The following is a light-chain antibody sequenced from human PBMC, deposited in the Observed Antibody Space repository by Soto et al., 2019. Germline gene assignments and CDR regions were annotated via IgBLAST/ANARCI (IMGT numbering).Light chain of an antibody. CDR2: GAS. Sequence: EIVLTQSPGTLSLSPEERATLSCRASQSVSRSYLAWYQQKPGQAPRLLIYGASSRATGIPDRFSGSGSGTDFTLTISKLEPEDSAVYYCQQYDGSPPFTFGPGTKVDIK. J-gene: IGKJ3*01. CDR1: QSVSRSY. CDR3: QQYDGSPPFT. V-gene: IGKV3-20*01.